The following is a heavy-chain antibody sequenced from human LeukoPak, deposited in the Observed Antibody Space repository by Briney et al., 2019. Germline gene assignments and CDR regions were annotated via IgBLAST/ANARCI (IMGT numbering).Heavy chain of an antibody. V-gene: IGHV3-23*01. CDR2: ITDSGGST. CDR3: ARGCTGAGCYSWRKIFGLDY. CDR1: RFTFTSYA. D-gene: IGHD2-15*01. Sequence: PGGSLRLSCAASRFTFTSYAMSWVRQAPGKGLEWVSSITDSGGSTYYADSVKGRFTLSRDNSKNRLYLQMNRLRTESTAVYYCARGCTGAGCYSWRKIFGLDYWGQGTLVTVSS. J-gene: IGHJ4*02.